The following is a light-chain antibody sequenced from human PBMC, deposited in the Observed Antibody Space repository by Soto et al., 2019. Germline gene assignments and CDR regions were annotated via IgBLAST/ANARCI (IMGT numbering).Light chain of an antibody. J-gene: IGKJ4*01. CDR2: GAS. Sequence: EIVMTQTPATLSVSPGERATFSCRASQSVNTNLAWYQLKPGQAPRLLVYGASIRATGIPARFSGSGSGTDFTLTISRLEPEDFAVYYCQQFSSYPLTFGGGTKVDIK. CDR3: QQFSSYPLT. V-gene: IGKV3-15*01. CDR1: QSVNTN.